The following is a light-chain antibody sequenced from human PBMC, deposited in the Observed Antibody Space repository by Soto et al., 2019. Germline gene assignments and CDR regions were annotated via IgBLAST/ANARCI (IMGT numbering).Light chain of an antibody. Sequence: DFQTTQSPSSLSASVGARVTITCRASQPISKNLNWYQQRPGKPPNLLIYASSSLQRGVPPRFSGGGSGTEFTLTITSLQPEDFATYYCQQTDSTPITFGQGTRLEIK. V-gene: IGKV1-39*01. CDR3: QQTDSTPIT. J-gene: IGKJ5*01. CDR2: ASS. CDR1: QPISKN.